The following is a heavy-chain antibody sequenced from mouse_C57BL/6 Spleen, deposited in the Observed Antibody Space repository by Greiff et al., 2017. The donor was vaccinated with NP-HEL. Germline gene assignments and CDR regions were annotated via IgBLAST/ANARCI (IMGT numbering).Heavy chain of an antibody. V-gene: IGHV5-17*01. Sequence: EVQVVESGGGLVKPGGSLKLSCAASGFTFSDYGMHWVRQAPEKGLEWVAYISSGSSTIYYADTVKGRFTISRDHAKNTLFLQMTSLRSEDTAMYYCARSYDYDEVYYFDYWGQGTTLTVSS. D-gene: IGHD2-4*01. CDR3: ARSYDYDEVYYFDY. CDR2: ISSGSSTI. J-gene: IGHJ2*01. CDR1: GFTFSDYG.